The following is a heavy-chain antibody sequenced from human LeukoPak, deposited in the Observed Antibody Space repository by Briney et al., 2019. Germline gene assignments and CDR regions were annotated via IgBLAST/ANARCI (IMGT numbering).Heavy chain of an antibody. Sequence: SVKVSCKASGASGDTFNSYDFSWLRQAPGQGLQWMGGIIPIYGTAKYTEKFQGRVTITADESTSTAYMELSSLRSEDTAVYYCARGGGIQLWMTQPYYFDYWGQGTLVTVSS. CDR3: ARGGGIQLWMTQPYYFDY. V-gene: IGHV1-69*01. CDR2: IIPIYGTA. J-gene: IGHJ4*02. CDR1: GDTFNSYD. D-gene: IGHD5-18*01.